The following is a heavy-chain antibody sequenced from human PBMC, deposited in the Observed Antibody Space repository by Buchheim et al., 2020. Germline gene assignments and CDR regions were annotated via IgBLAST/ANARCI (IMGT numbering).Heavy chain of an antibody. J-gene: IGHJ4*02. V-gene: IGHV4-4*02. CDR3: ARGESRMTGMFTY. CDR1: GDSISSGHW. Sequence: QVQLQESGPGLVKPSGTLSLTCAVSGDSISSGHWWSWVRQPPGKGLEWIGEIYQTGTTNYSPSLKSRVTISVDTSTDQFSLKMNSVTAADTAVYYCARGESRMTGMFTYWGQGTL. CDR2: IYQTGTT. D-gene: IGHD3-9*01.